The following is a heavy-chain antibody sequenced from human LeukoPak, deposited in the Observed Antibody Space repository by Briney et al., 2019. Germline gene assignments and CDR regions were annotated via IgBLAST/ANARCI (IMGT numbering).Heavy chain of an antibody. Sequence: GGSLRLSCAASGFSFSNYGMSWVRQAPGKGLEWVSGVSASGASTYSEDSVKGRFIISRDNSKNTLYLQMNSLRAEDTAVYYCAKVKNDILTGYYPYYFDYGGRGTLVTVSS. J-gene: IGHJ4*02. CDR2: VSASGAST. CDR1: GFSFSNYG. V-gene: IGHV3-23*01. D-gene: IGHD3-9*01. CDR3: AKVKNDILTGYYPYYFDY.